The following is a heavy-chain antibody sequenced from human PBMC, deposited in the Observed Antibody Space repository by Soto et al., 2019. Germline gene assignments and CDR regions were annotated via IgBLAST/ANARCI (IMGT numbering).Heavy chain of an antibody. V-gene: IGHV4-34*01. CDR3: ARIRIVGATTGSDY. Sequence: QVQLQQWGAGLLKPSETLSLTCAVYGGSFSGYYWSWIRQPPGKGLEWMGEINHSGSTNYNPSLKSRVTISVDTSKNQSSLKLSSVTAADTAVYYCARIRIVGATTGSDYWGQGTLVTVSS. CDR1: GGSFSGYY. D-gene: IGHD1-26*01. CDR2: INHSGST. J-gene: IGHJ4*02.